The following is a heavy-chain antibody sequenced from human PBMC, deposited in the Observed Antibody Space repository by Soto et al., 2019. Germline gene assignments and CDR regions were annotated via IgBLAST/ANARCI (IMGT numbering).Heavy chain of an antibody. J-gene: IGHJ6*02. V-gene: IGHV4-39*01. CDR1: GGSISSSSYY. CDR3: ASDLRQWPHYYGMDV. Sequence: PSETLSLTSPVSGGSISSSSYYWGWIRQPPGKGLEWIGSIYYSGSTYYNPSLKSRVTISVDTSKNQFSLKLSSVTAADTAVYYCASDLRQWPHYYGMDVWGQGTTVTVSS. D-gene: IGHD6-19*01. CDR2: IYYSGST.